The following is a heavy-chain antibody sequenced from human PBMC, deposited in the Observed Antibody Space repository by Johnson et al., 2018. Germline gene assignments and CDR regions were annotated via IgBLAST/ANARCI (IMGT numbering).Heavy chain of an antibody. D-gene: IGHD1-14*01. CDR1: GVSLSLHQ. J-gene: IGHJ3*02. CDR3: ARESFSITSGNDGFDI. CDR2: IYENGGT. V-gene: IGHV4-59*11. Sequence: QVQLQESGPGLVKPSETLSLICTVSGVSLSLHQWNWIRQPPGKGLEWIGVIYENGGTNYNPSLNSRVTISLGASKNQFPLKRSSVTATDTAVYYCARESFSITSGNDGFDIWGQGTMVTVSS.